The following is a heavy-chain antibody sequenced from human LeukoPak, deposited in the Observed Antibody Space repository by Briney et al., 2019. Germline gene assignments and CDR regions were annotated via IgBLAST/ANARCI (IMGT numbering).Heavy chain of an antibody. Sequence: GGSLRLSCAASGFTFSSYAMSWVRQAPGKGLEWVSAISGSGGSTYYADSVKGRFTISRDNSKNTLYLQMNSLRAEDTAVYYCAKEGGGDDYYDSSGYYYFDYWGQGTLVTVSS. CDR1: GFTFSSYA. D-gene: IGHD3-22*01. CDR3: AKEGGGDDYYDSSGYYYFDY. J-gene: IGHJ4*02. CDR2: ISGSGGST. V-gene: IGHV3-23*01.